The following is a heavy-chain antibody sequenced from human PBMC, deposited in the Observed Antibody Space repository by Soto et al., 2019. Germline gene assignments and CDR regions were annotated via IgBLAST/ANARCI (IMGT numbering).Heavy chain of an antibody. J-gene: IGHJ4*02. Sequence: GGSLRLSCAASGFTFSSYSMNWVRQAPGKGLEWVSYISSSSSTIYYADSVKGRFTISRDNAKNSLYLQMNSLRAEDTAVYYCARAHQEVPAAINYFDYWGQGTLVTVSS. D-gene: IGHD2-2*01. V-gene: IGHV3-48*01. CDR2: ISSSSSTI. CDR3: ARAHQEVPAAINYFDY. CDR1: GFTFSSYS.